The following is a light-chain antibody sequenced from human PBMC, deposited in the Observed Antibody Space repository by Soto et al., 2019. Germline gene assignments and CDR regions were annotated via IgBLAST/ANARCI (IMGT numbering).Light chain of an antibody. Sequence: QSALTQPASVSGSPGQSIAISCTGTTSDVGAYNYVSWYQQHPGKAPKLMIYQVSNRPSGVSNRFSCSKSGNTASLTISGLQAEYDPDSYCSSYTSSTTYVFGTGTKLTVL. V-gene: IGLV2-14*01. CDR3: SSYTSSTTYV. CDR2: QVS. CDR1: TSDVGAYNY. J-gene: IGLJ1*01.